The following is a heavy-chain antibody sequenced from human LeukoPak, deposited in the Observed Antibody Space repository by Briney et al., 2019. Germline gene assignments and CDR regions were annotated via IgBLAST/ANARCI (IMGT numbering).Heavy chain of an antibody. Sequence: ASVKVSCKASGYTFTSYGISWVRQAPGQGLEWMGWISAYNGNTNYAQKLQGRVTMTTDTSTSTAYMELRSLRSDDTAVYYCARDNCSSTSCYTYGMDVWGQGTTATVSS. J-gene: IGHJ6*02. V-gene: IGHV1-18*01. D-gene: IGHD2-2*02. CDR1: GYTFTSYG. CDR3: ARDNCSSTSCYTYGMDV. CDR2: ISAYNGNT.